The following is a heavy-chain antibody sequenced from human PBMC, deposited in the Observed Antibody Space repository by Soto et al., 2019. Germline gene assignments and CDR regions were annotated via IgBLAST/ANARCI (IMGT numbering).Heavy chain of an antibody. D-gene: IGHD2-15*01. V-gene: IGHV4-38-2*02. Sequence: SETLSLTCTVSGYSINSGYICGWVRGPPGQGLEWIGSRYSTGATYYNPSLRRRVKMSVDTSQNQLSLVLRSVTASDTAVYYCVGRATVVNSAWFDPWGQGTQVT. CDR1: GYSINSGYI. CDR3: VGRATVVNSAWFDP. J-gene: IGHJ5*02. CDR2: RYSTGAT.